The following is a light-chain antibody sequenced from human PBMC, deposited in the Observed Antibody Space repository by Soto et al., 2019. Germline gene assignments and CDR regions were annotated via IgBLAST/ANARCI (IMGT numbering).Light chain of an antibody. Sequence: EIVMTQSPATLSVSPGERATLSCRASQSVSSNLAWYQQKPGQAPRLLIYGAYTRATGIPARFSGSGSGAEFTLTISSLQSEDLAIYYCQQYYNWPRTFGQGTKVDIK. CDR2: GAY. V-gene: IGKV3-15*01. CDR3: QQYYNWPRT. J-gene: IGKJ1*01. CDR1: QSVSSN.